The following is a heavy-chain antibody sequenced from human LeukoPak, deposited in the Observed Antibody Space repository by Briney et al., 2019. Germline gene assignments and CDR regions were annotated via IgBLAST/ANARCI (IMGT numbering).Heavy chain of an antibody. CDR1: GGSISSSSYY. Sequence: PSETLSLTCTVSGGSISSSSYYWGWIRQPPGKGLEWIGSIYYSGSTYYNPSLKSRVTISVDTSKNQFSLKLSSVTAADTAVYYCARESAGPLGYCSGGSCSHFDYWGQGTLVTVSS. CDR2: IYYSGST. CDR3: ARESAGPLGYCSGGSCSHFDY. D-gene: IGHD2-15*01. J-gene: IGHJ4*02. V-gene: IGHV4-39*07.